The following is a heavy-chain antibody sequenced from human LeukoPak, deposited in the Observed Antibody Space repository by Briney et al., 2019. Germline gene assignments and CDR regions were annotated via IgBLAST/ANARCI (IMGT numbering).Heavy chain of an antibody. CDR3: ARDPSGSYYYYYYMDV. Sequence: GGSLRLSCAASGFTFSSYAMHWVRRAPGKGLEWVAVISYDGSNKYYADSVKGRFTISRDNSKNTLYLQMNSLRAEDTAVYYCARDPSGSYYYYYYMDVWGKGTTVTVSS. D-gene: IGHD1-26*01. CDR1: GFTFSSYA. J-gene: IGHJ6*03. CDR2: ISYDGSNK. V-gene: IGHV3-30*04.